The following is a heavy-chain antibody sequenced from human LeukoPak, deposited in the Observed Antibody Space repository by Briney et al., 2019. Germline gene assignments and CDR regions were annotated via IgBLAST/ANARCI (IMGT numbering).Heavy chain of an antibody. CDR2: VNRDGSST. V-gene: IGHV3-74*01. J-gene: IGHJ6*02. D-gene: IGHD4-11*01. CDR3: ARDSNYGVDV. CDR1: GFTFSSYW. Sequence: QTGGSLGLSCAASGFTFSSYWMHWVRQAAGKGLVWVSHVNRDGSSTSHADSVKGRFTISRDNAKNTLYLQMNSLRAEDTAVYYCARDSNYGVDVWGQGTTVTVSS.